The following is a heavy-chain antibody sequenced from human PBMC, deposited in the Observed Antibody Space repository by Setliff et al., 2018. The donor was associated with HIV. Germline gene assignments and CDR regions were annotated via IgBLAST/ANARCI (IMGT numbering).Heavy chain of an antibody. CDR2: MYYSGNT. CDR3: ARDQSDWFY. V-gene: IGHV4-59*01. Sequence: PSETLSLTCTVSGVSISNYYWSWSRQPPGKGLEWIGYMYYSGNTNYNPSLKSRVTISVDTCKSQFSLKLNSVTAADTAVYYCARDQSDWFYWGQGTLVTVSS. D-gene: IGHD3-3*01. CDR1: GVSISNYY. J-gene: IGHJ4*02.